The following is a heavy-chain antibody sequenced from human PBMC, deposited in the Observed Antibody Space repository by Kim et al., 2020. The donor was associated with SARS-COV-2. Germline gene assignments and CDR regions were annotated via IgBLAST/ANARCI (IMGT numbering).Heavy chain of an antibody. CDR2: IYDSGST. CDR1: GGSISSTSYY. Sequence: SETLSLTCSVSGGSISSTSYYWGWIRQPPGKGLEWIGSIYDSGSTNYNPSLKSRVAMSVDTSKNQFSLKLSSVTAADTAVYYCARTRRYFDYYFDNWGQGTLVTVSS. V-gene: IGHV4-39*07. J-gene: IGHJ4*02. CDR3: ARTRRYFDYYFDN. D-gene: IGHD3-9*01.